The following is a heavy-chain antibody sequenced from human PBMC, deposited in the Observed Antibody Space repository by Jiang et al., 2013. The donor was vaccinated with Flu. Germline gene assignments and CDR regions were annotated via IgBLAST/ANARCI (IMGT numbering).Heavy chain of an antibody. CDR2: IHNSGTT. D-gene: IGHD2-21*02. V-gene: IGHV4-59*08. CDR3: ARSYCGGDCYSMFGYSYYGMDV. CDR1: SGSISSHY. Sequence: GPGLVKPSETLSLTCTVPSGSISSHYWSWIRQPPGKGLEWIGYIHNSGTTNYNPSLKSRVTISIDTSTNQFSLKLISVTAPDTAVYYCARSYCGGDCYSMFGYSYYGMDVWGQGT. J-gene: IGHJ6*02.